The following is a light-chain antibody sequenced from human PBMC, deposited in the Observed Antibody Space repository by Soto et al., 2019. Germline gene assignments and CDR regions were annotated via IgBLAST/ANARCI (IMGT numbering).Light chain of an antibody. J-gene: IGLJ1*01. CDR3: CSYAGSSTYA. V-gene: IGLV2-23*01. CDR1: SSDVGSYNL. CDR2: EGS. Sequence: SVLAQPASMAWSPGQSITISCTGTSSDVGSYNLVSWYQQHPGKAPKLMIYEGSKRPSGVSNRFSGSKSGNTASLTISGLQAEDEADYYCCSYAGSSTYAFGTGTKVTVL.